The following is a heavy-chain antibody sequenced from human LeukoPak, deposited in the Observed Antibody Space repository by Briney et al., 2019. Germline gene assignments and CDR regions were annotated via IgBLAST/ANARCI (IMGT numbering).Heavy chain of an antibody. J-gene: IGHJ4*02. CDR2: INQDESEK. V-gene: IGHV3-7*01. Sequence: SGGSLRLSCAASGFTFSNYWMSWVRQAPGKGLEWVANINQDESEKKYVDSVKGRFTISRDNAKNSLYLQMNSLRAEDTAVYYCAVEMALIDYWGQGTLVTVSS. CDR3: AVEMALIDY. D-gene: IGHD5-24*01. CDR1: GFTFSNYW.